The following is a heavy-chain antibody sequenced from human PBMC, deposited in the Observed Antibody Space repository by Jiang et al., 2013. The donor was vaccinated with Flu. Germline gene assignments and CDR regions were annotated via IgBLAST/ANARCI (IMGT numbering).Heavy chain of an antibody. CDR2: INHSGST. D-gene: IGHD3-10*01. V-gene: IGHV4-34*01. CDR1: GGSFSGYY. J-gene: IGHJ4*02. CDR3: ASRGHGYYGSGSQYYFDY. Sequence: SLTCAVYGGSFSGYYWSWIRQPPGKGLEWIGEINHSGSTNYNPSLKSRVTISVDTSKNQFSLKLSSVTAADTAVYYCASRGHGYYGSGSQYYFDYWGQGTLVTVSS.